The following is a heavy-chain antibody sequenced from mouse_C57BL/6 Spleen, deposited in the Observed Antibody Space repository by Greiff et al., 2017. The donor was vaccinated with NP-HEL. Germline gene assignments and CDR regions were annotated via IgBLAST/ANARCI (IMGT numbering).Heavy chain of an antibody. CDR2: IWSGGST. J-gene: IGHJ4*01. CDR3: ASYDGSLYYYAMDY. CDR1: GFSLTSYG. Sequence: VQRVESGPGLVQPSQSLSITCTVSGFSLTSYGVHWVRQSPGKGLEWLGVIWSGGSTDYNAAFISRLSISKDNSKSQVFFKMNSLQADDTAIYYCASYDGSLYYYAMDYWGQGTSVTVSS. D-gene: IGHD2-3*01. V-gene: IGHV2-2*01.